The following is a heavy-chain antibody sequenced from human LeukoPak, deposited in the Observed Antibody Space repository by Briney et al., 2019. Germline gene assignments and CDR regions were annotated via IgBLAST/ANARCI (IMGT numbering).Heavy chain of an antibody. CDR3: AKGPLRFHTHQVY. Sequence: GASVKVSCKASGYTFTSYDINWVRQATGQGLEWMGWMNPNSGNTGYAQKFQGRVTMTRNTSISTAYMELSSLRSEDTAVYYCAKGPLRFHTHQVYWGQGTLVTVSS. CDR1: GYTFTSYD. J-gene: IGHJ4*02. D-gene: IGHD5-12*01. CDR2: MNPNSGNT. V-gene: IGHV1-8*02.